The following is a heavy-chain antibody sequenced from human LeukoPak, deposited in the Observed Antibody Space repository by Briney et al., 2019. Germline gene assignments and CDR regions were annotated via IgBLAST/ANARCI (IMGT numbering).Heavy chain of an antibody. CDR1: GYTFTDYY. Sequence: ASVKVSCKVSGYTFTDYYMHWVQQAPGKGLEWMGLVDPEDGETIYAEKFQGRVTITADTSTDTAYMELSSLRSEDTAVYYCATSMSGYYKGLYYYYYYMDVWGKGTTVTVSS. D-gene: IGHD3-3*01. V-gene: IGHV1-69-2*01. J-gene: IGHJ6*03. CDR2: VDPEDGET. CDR3: ATSMSGYYKGLYYYYYYMDV.